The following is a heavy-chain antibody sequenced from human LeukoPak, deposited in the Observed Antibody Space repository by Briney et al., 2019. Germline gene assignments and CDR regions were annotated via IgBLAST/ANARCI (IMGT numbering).Heavy chain of an antibody. CDR1: GFTFSSYS. CDR2: ISSSSSYI. J-gene: IGHJ3*02. CDR3: AKDINTNWNYDFGAFDI. Sequence: PGGSLRLSCAASGFTFSSYSMNWVRQAPGKGLEWVSSISSSSSYIYYADSVKGRFTISRDNAKNSLYLQMNSLRAEDMALYYCAKDINTNWNYDFGAFDIWGQGTMVTVSS. D-gene: IGHD1-7*01. V-gene: IGHV3-21*04.